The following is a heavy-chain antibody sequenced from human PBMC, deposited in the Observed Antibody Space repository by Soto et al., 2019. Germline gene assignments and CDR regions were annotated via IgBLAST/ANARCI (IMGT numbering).Heavy chain of an antibody. D-gene: IGHD2-21*01. CDR2: INHSGST. CDR1: GGSFSGYY. Sequence: SETLSLTCAVYGGSFSGYYWSWIRQPPGKGLEWIGEINHSGSTNYNPSLKSRVTISVDTSKNQFSLKLSSVTAADTAVYYCARGAAYCGGDCYSPVGEPVDYWGQGTLVTVSS. J-gene: IGHJ4*02. CDR3: ARGAAYCGGDCYSPVGEPVDY. V-gene: IGHV4-34*01.